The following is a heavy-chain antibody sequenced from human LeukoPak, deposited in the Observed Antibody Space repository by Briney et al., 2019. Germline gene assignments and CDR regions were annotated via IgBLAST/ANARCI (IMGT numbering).Heavy chain of an antibody. CDR2: ISWNSGSI. J-gene: IGHJ4*02. Sequence: GRSLRLSCAASGFTFDDYAMHWVRQAPGKGLEWVSGISWNSGSIGYADPVKGRFTISRDNAKNSLYLQMNSLRAEDTALYYCAKDIGGHIVGGGGNDYWGQGTLVTVSS. CDR1: GFTFDDYA. V-gene: IGHV3-9*01. D-gene: IGHD2-15*01. CDR3: AKDIGGHIVGGGGNDY.